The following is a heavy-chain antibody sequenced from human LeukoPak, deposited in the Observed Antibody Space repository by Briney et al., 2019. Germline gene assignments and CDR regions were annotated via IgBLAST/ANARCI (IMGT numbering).Heavy chain of an antibody. CDR1: GFSFSSYA. J-gene: IGHJ4*02. CDR3: AREPAFHSGYDYGLDY. D-gene: IGHD5-12*01. Sequence: GGSLRLSCATSGFSFSSYAMSWVRQAPGKGLEWVSAMSSSDDGRYYAASVRGRFTISRDTSRSTLYLQMNSLRAEDTAVYYCAREPAFHSGYDYGLDYWGQGTLVTVSS. CDR2: MSSSDDGR. V-gene: IGHV3-23*01.